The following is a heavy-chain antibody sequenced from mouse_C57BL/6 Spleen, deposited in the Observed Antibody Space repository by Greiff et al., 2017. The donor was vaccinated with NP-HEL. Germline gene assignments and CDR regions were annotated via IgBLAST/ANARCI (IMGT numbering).Heavy chain of an antibody. V-gene: IGHV14-3*01. Sequence: EVQLQQSVAELVRPGASVKLSCTASGFNIKNTYMHWVKQRPEQGLEWIGRIDPANGNTKYAPKFQGKATITADTSSNTAYLQLSSLTSEDTAIYYCAPIYYEYDGGDYYAMDYWGQGTSVTVSS. J-gene: IGHJ4*01. CDR2: IDPANGNT. CDR3: APIYYEYDGGDYYAMDY. CDR1: GFNIKNTY. D-gene: IGHD2-4*01.